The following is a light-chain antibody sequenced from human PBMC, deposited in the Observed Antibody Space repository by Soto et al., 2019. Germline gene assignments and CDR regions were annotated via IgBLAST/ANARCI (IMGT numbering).Light chain of an antibody. CDR1: QSVSSSF. CDR3: QQYDSSPRT. CDR2: GAS. J-gene: IGKJ1*01. V-gene: IGKV3-20*01. Sequence: EIVLTQSPGTLSLSPGERATLSCRASQSVSSSFLAWYQQKPGQTPRLLIYGASNRATGIPDRFSGSGSVTDFTLTISRLEPEDFAVYYCQQYDSSPRTFGQGTKVE.